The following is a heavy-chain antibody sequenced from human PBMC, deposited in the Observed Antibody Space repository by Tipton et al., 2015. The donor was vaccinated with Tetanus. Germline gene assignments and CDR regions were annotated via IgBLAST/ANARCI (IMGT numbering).Heavy chain of an antibody. V-gene: IGHV4-59*01. Sequence: TLSLTCTVSGGSISSYYWSWIRQPPRKGLEWIGYIYYSGSTNNNPSLKSRVTISVDTSKNQFSLKLSSVTAADTAVYYCAREVAAPGTNWFDPWGQGTLVTVSS. CDR3: AREVAAPGTNWFDP. CDR1: GGSISSYY. CDR2: IYYSGST. D-gene: IGHD6-13*01. J-gene: IGHJ5*02.